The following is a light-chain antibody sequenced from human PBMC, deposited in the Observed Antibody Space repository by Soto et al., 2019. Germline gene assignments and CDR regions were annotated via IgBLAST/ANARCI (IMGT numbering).Light chain of an antibody. Sequence: EIVLTQSPATLSLSPGKRATLSCSASQSYHRYLPWSQQKPAQAPRHPIYVASNRATRSPPRFSGRGSGTDFTLTISSLEPEDFAVYYCQQRSNWPPWTFGQGTKVEIK. CDR2: VAS. V-gene: IGKV3-11*01. J-gene: IGKJ1*01. CDR1: QSYHRY. CDR3: QQRSNWPPWT.